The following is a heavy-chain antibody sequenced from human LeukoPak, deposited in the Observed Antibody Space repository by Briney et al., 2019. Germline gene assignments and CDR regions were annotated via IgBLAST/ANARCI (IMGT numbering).Heavy chain of an antibody. CDR2: IRQDGGEI. J-gene: IGHJ2*01. CDR3: ARILTNYPGWYFDL. D-gene: IGHD4/OR15-4a*01. CDR1: GFTFSVYW. V-gene: IGHV3-7*01. Sequence: VGSLRLSCAASGFTFSVYWMSWVRHIPGEGLGWVANIRQDGGEIYYVDSVKGRFTISRDNAKNSLYLEVNSLRAEDTALYYCARILTNYPGWYFDLWGRGTLVTVSS.